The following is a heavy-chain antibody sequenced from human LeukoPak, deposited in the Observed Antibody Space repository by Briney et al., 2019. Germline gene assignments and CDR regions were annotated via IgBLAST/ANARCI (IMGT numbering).Heavy chain of an antibody. V-gene: IGHV3-23*01. Sequence: GGSLRLSCAASGFTFSSYAMSWVRQAPGKGLEWVSTIRGSGGGTYYADSVKGRFTISRDNSKNTLYLQMNSLRAEDTAVYYCARDTYSSGWYGYDYWGQGTLVTVS. CDR1: GFTFSSYA. CDR2: IRGSGGGT. J-gene: IGHJ4*02. CDR3: ARDTYSSGWYGYDY. D-gene: IGHD6-19*01.